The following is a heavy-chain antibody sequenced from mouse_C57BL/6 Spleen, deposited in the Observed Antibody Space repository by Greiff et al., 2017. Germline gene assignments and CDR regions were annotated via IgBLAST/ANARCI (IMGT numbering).Heavy chain of an antibody. J-gene: IGHJ2*01. CDR2: IYPVSGST. CDR3: ARRQYDYGFDY. V-gene: IGHV1-55*01. Sequence: QVQLQQSGAELVKPGASVKMSCRASGYTFTSYWITWVKQRPGQGLEWIGDIYPVSGSTNYNEKFKSKATLTVDTSSSTAYMELSSLTSEDSAVYYCARRQYDYGFDYWGQGTTVTVSS. CDR1: GYTFTSYW. D-gene: IGHD2-4*01.